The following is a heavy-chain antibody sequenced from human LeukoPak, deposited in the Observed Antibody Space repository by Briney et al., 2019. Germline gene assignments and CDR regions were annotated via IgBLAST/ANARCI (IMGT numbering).Heavy chain of an antibody. Sequence: GGSLRLSCAASGFTFSSYGMHWVRQAPGKGLEWVAFIRYDGSNKYYADSVKGRFTISRDTFKNTVNLQMNSLRAEDTAVYYCAKAPGRGVLWFGELNHFDYWGQGTLVTVSS. D-gene: IGHD3-10*01. J-gene: IGHJ4*02. CDR3: AKAPGRGVLWFGELNHFDY. CDR1: GFTFSSYG. V-gene: IGHV3-30*02. CDR2: IRYDGSNK.